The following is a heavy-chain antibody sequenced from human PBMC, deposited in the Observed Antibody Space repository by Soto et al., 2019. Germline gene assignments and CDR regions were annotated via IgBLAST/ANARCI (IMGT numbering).Heavy chain of an antibody. J-gene: IGHJ6*02. CDR1: GFTFGRYW. CDR2: IDSDGSST. CDR3: ARGRPYGMDV. V-gene: IGHV3-74*01. Sequence: EVQLVESGGGLVQPGGSLRVSCAASGFTFGRYWMNWVRQAPGKGLVWVSRIDSDGSSTTYADSVKGRFTTSRDNAKNTLYLQMSSLRVEDTAVYYCARGRPYGMDVWGQGTTVTVSS.